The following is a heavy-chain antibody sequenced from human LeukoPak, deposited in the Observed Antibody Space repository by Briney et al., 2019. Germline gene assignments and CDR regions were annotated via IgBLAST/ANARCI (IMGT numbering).Heavy chain of an antibody. CDR2: IYYSEST. CDR3: ARGGWSLDY. V-gene: IGHV4-59*01. J-gene: IGHJ4*02. Sequence: PSETLSLTCTVSGGSISNNYWSWIRQPPGKGLEWIGYIYYSESTNYNASLKSRVTISVDTSKNQFSLKLSSVTAADTAVYYCARGGWSLDYWGQGTLVTVSS. CDR1: GGSISNNY.